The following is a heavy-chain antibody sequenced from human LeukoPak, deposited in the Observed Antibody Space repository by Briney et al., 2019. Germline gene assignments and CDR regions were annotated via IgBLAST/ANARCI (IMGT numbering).Heavy chain of an antibody. D-gene: IGHD2-15*01. CDR1: GFTFSSYS. J-gene: IGHJ4*02. Sequence: GGSLRLSCAASGFTFSSYSMNWVRQAPGKGLEWVSSISGSSSYIYYADSVKGRFTISRDNAKNSLYLQMNSLRAEDTAVYYCARTPVVAATPDYWGQGTLVTVSS. CDR2: ISGSSSYI. CDR3: ARTPVVAATPDY. V-gene: IGHV3-21*01.